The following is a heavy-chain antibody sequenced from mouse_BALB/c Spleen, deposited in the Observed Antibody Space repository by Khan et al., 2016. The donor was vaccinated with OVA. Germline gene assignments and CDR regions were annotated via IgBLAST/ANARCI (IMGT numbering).Heavy chain of an antibody. Sequence: IQLVQSGPELVKPGASVKISCKTSGYTFPEYTVHWVKQSLGKSLDWIGVINPKNGGTAYNQKFKGKATLTVDKSSSTAYMEFRSLTSDDSAVYYCASDAVRYWGQGTSVTVAA. J-gene: IGHJ4*01. CDR3: ASDAVRY. V-gene: IGHV1-18*01. CDR2: INPKNGGT. CDR1: GYTFPEYT.